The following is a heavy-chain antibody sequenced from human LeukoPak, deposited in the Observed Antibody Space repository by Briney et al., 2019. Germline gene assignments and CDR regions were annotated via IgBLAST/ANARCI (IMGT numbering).Heavy chain of an antibody. D-gene: IGHD3-22*01. CDR2: ISSNGGST. Sequence: GGSLRLSCSASGFTFSSYAMHWVRHAPGKGLEYVSAISSNGGSTYYADSVKGRFTISRDNSKNTLYLQMSSLRAEDTAVYYCVKVARPNVVSYYFDYWGQGTLVTVSS. J-gene: IGHJ4*02. V-gene: IGHV3-64D*06. CDR3: VKVARPNVVSYYFDY. CDR1: GFTFSSYA.